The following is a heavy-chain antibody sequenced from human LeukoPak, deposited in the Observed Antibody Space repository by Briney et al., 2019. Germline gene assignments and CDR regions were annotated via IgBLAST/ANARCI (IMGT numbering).Heavy chain of an antibody. J-gene: IGHJ6*02. D-gene: IGHD3-3*01. V-gene: IGHV1-46*01. Sequence: ASVKASCKASGYTFTSYYMHWVRQAPGQGLEWMGIINPSGGSTSYAQKFQGRVTMTRDTSTSTVYMELSSLRSEDTAVYYCARDYLSGYSTFYYYYGMDVWGQGTTVTVSS. CDR2: INPSGGST. CDR1: GYTFTSYY. CDR3: ARDYLSGYSTFYYYYGMDV.